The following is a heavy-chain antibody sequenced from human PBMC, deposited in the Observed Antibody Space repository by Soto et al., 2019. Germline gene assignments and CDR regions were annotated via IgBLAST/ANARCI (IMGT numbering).Heavy chain of an antibody. D-gene: IGHD3-22*01. CDR1: GFTFSSYA. CDR2: ISGSGGST. CDR3: ATGSNMIVVVYNDH. V-gene: IGHV3-23*01. Sequence: PXESLSLSCAASGFTFSSYAMSWVRQAPGKGLEWVSAISGSGGSTYYADSVKGRFTISRDNSKNTLYLQMNSLRAEDTAVYYCATGSNMIVVVYNDHWGQGTLVTVSS. J-gene: IGHJ4*02.